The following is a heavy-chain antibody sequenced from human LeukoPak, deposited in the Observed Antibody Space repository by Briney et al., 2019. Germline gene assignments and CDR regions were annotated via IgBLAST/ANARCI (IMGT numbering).Heavy chain of an antibody. CDR2: INPNSGGT. Sequence: ASVKVSCKPSGYTFGTHWMHWVRQAPGQGLEWMGWINPNSGGTNYAQKFQGRVTMTRDTSISTVYMDLSRLRSDDTAVYYCAKTSEIQLWPSYVDYWGQGTLVTVSS. V-gene: IGHV1-2*02. CDR3: AKTSEIQLWPSYVDY. D-gene: IGHD5-18*01. CDR1: GYTFGTHW. J-gene: IGHJ4*02.